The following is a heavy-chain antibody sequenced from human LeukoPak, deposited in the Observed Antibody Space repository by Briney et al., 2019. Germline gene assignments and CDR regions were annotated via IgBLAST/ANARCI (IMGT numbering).Heavy chain of an antibody. D-gene: IGHD1-26*01. CDR2: ISSSSSTI. CDR3: ARGPIVGATLVDY. CDR1: GFTFSSYS. V-gene: IGHV3-48*01. J-gene: IGHJ4*02. Sequence: GGSLRLPCAASGFTFSSYSMNWVRQAPGKGLEWVSYISSSSSTIYYADSVKGRFTISRDNAKNSLYLQMNSLRAEDTAVYYCARGPIVGATLVDYWGQGTLVTVSS.